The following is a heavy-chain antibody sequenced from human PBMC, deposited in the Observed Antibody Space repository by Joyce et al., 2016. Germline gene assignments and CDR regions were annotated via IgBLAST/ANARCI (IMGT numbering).Heavy chain of an antibody. CDR3: ARVVRDDYYRSRTFDH. J-gene: IGHJ4*02. Sequence: QVQLVQSEAAVKKPGASVRVSCKTSGYIFTNDDVHWVRQATGQGLEWMGWMNPNIGNSGYAQKFQGRVSMTRDTSINTDYMDLTSLTPDDTAVYYCARVVRDDYYRSRTFDHWGQGTLVTVSS. V-gene: IGHV1-8*01. CDR2: MNPNIGNS. D-gene: IGHD3-10*01. CDR1: GYIFTNDD.